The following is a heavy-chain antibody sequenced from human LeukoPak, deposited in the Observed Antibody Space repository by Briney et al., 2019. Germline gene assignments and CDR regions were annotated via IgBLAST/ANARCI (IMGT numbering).Heavy chain of an antibody. D-gene: IGHD3-10*01. Sequence: GRSLRLSCAASGFTFSSYAMHWVRQALGKGLEWVAVISYDGSNKYYADSVKGRFTISRDNSKNTLYLQMNSLRAEDTAVYYCARESGHVFSGSMVEDAFDIWGQGTMVTVSS. CDR1: GFTFSSYA. V-gene: IGHV3-30-3*01. CDR3: ARESGHVFSGSMVEDAFDI. CDR2: ISYDGSNK. J-gene: IGHJ3*02.